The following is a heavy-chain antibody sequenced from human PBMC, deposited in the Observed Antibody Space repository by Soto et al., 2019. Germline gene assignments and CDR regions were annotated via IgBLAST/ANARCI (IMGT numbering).Heavy chain of an antibody. Sequence: DVHLVESGGGLVHPGGSLRLSCAASGFTFSSYDMHWVRQPAGKGLQWVSTIGPGGDTYYAGSVKDRFTISRENANHSLSLPMNSLTDGDPAVYYCARGPTEFLYFGEGYFDLFGRGTLVTVSS. J-gene: IGHJ2*01. CDR3: ARGPTEFLYFGEGYFDL. V-gene: IGHV3-13*04. CDR1: GFTFSSYD. D-gene: IGHD3-10*01. CDR2: IGPGGDT.